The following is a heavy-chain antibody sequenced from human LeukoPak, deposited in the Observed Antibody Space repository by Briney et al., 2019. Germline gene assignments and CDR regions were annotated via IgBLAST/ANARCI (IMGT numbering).Heavy chain of an antibody. Sequence: ETLSLTCAVYGGSFSGYYWSWVRQAPGKGLEWVSAISGSGGSTYYADSVKGRFTISRDNSKNTLYLQMNSLRAEDTAVYYCAKDNAGIAVAGFDYWGQGTLVTVSS. CDR2: ISGSGGST. CDR3: AKDNAGIAVAGFDY. V-gene: IGHV3-23*01. CDR1: GGSFSGYY. D-gene: IGHD6-19*01. J-gene: IGHJ4*02.